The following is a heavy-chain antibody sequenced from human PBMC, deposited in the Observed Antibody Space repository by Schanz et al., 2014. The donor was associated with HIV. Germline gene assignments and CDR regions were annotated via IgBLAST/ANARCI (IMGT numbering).Heavy chain of an antibody. V-gene: IGHV3-7*01. Sequence: EVQLVESGGGLVQPGGSLRLSCAASGFTFSSYWMTWVRQAPGKGLEWVANIKQDGSVKSYPDSVQGRFTVSRDNAKNTLYLQMNSLRAEDSAVYFCARVHSASSRFRYLFGMDVWGRGTTVIVSS. D-gene: IGHD1-26*01. CDR2: IKQDGSVK. CDR1: GFTFSSYW. J-gene: IGHJ6*02. CDR3: ARVHSASSRFRYLFGMDV.